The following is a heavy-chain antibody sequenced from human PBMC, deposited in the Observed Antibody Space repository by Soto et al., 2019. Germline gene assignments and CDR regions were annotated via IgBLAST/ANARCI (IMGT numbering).Heavy chain of an antibody. CDR1: GFTFSSYW. V-gene: IGHV3-7*03. CDR3: ARDLHEYSSSSVTTPYYYYYGMDV. D-gene: IGHD6-6*01. J-gene: IGHJ6*02. Sequence: PGGSLRLSCAASGFTFSSYWMSWVRQAPGKGLEWVANIKQDGSEKYYVDSVKGRFTISRDNAKNSLYLQMNSLRAEDTAVYYCARDLHEYSSSSVTTPYYYYYGMDVWGQGTTVTVSS. CDR2: IKQDGSEK.